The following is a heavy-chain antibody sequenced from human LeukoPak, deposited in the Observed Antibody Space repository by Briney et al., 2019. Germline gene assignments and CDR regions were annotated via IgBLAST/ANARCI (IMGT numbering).Heavy chain of an antibody. CDR3: ARVDYYDDPDAFDI. V-gene: IGHV1-2*06. CDR1: GYTFTGYY. Sequence: ASVKVSRKASGYTFTGYYIHWVRQAPGQGLEWMGRINPNSGDTDYAQKFQGRVTMTRDTSISTVYMELSRLRSDDTAVYYCARVDYYDDPDAFDIWGQGTMVTVSS. CDR2: INPNSGDT. J-gene: IGHJ3*02. D-gene: IGHD3-22*01.